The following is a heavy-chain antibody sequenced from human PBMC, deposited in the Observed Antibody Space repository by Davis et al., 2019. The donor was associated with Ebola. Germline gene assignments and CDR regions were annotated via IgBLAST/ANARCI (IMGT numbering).Heavy chain of an antibody. CDR3: ARARYNAGSKPIWFDS. CDR2: IQNDGREK. V-gene: IGHV3-7*03. CDR1: GSTFSAYW. Sequence: GESLKISCAASGSTFSAYWMAWVRQSSGRGLEWVANIQNDGREKYFADSVRGRFTISRDNAMNSLYLQMNDLQAGDSAVYYCARARYNAGSKPIWFDSWGQGTLVTVSS. J-gene: IGHJ5*01. D-gene: IGHD3-16*02.